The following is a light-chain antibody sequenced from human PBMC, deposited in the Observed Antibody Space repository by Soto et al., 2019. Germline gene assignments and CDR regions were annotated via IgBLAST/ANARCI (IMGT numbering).Light chain of an antibody. CDR2: KAS. Sequence: DIQMTQSPSTLSASVGDRVTITCRASQSISSWLSWYQQKPGKAPKLLIYKASSLQSGVPSRFSGSGYETEFTLTISSLQPDDFATYYCQQYNSYSWTFGQGTKVEIK. J-gene: IGKJ1*01. CDR3: QQYNSYSWT. V-gene: IGKV1-5*03. CDR1: QSISSW.